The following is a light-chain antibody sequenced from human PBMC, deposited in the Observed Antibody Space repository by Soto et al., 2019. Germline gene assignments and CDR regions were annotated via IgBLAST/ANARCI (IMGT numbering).Light chain of an antibody. V-gene: IGKV1-9*01. Sequence: DIHLTQSPSSLSASVGDRVTITCRASQAITNNLAWYQQKPGNPPRLLIYEESTLHSGVPSRFSGRKVGTQVIRTIDSLQPEDFATYYCQQVKSDPRTFGGGTKVEIK. CDR1: QAITNN. CDR2: EES. CDR3: QQVKSDPRT. J-gene: IGKJ4*01.